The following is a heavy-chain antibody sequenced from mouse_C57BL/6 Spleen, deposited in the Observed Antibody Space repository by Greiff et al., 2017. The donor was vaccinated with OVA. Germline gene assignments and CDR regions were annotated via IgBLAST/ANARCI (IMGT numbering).Heavy chain of an antibody. CDR3: AREAQATLYAMDY. J-gene: IGHJ4*01. D-gene: IGHD3-2*02. V-gene: IGHV1-82*01. Sequence: QVQLQQSGPELVKPGASVKISCKASGYAFSSSWMNWVKQRPGKGLEWIGRIYPGDGDTNYNGKFKGKATLTADKSSSTAYMQLSSLTSEDSAVYFCAREAQATLYAMDYWGQGTSVTVSS. CDR1: GYAFSSSW. CDR2: IYPGDGDT.